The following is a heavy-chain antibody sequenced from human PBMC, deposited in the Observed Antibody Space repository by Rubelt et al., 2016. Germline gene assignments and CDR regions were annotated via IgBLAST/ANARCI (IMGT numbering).Heavy chain of an antibody. Sequence: QLQLRESGPGLVKPSETLSLTCTVSGGSISSSSYYWGWIRQPPGKGLEWIGSIYYSGSTYYNPSLKSRVTLSVDTSKDRFSLKLSSVTAADTAVYYCARLSSGWYYFDYWGQGTLVTVSS. CDR2: IYYSGST. J-gene: IGHJ4*02. CDR3: ARLSSGWYYFDY. V-gene: IGHV4-39*01. D-gene: IGHD6-19*01. CDR1: GGSISSSSYY.